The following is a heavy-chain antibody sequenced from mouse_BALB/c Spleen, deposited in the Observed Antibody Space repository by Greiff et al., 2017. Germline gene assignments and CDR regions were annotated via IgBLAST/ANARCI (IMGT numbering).Heavy chain of an antibody. Sequence: VQLQQSGAELAKPGASVKMSCKASGYTFTSYWMHWVKQRPGQGLEWIGYINPSTGYTEYNQKFKDKATLTADKSSSTAYMQLSSLTSEDSAVYYCAREWDANFDYWGQGTTLTVSS. D-gene: IGHD4-1*01. CDR2: INPSTGYT. CDR1: GYTFTSYW. CDR3: AREWDANFDY. J-gene: IGHJ2*01. V-gene: IGHV1-7*01.